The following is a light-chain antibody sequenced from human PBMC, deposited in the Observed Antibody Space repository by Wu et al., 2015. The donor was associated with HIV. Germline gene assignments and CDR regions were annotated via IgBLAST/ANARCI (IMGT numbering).Light chain of an antibody. CDR1: QNVNSY. V-gene: IGKV3-11*01. CDR3: QQRSNWPWT. J-gene: IGKJ1*01. CDR2: GSS. Sequence: EIVLTQSPATLSLSPGERVTLSCRASQNVNSYLAWYQQKPGQTPRLLIYGSSNRATGIPARFSGSGSGTDFTLTISSLEPADFAFYYCQQRSNWPWTFGQGTKV.